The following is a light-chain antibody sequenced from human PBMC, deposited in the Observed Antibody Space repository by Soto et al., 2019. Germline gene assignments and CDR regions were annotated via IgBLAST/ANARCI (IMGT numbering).Light chain of an antibody. CDR2: GNS. Sequence: QSVLTQPPSVSGAPGQRFTGSCTWISSNVGAGYDVHWYQQLPGTAPKLLIYGNSNRPSGVPDRFSGSKSGTSASLAITGLQAEDEADYYCQSYDSSLSGPRVFGTGTKVTVL. CDR3: QSYDSSLSGPRV. J-gene: IGLJ1*01. CDR1: SSNVGAGYD. V-gene: IGLV1-40*01.